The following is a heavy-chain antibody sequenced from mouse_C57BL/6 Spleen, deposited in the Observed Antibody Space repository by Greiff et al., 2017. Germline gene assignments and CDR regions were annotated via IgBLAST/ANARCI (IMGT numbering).Heavy chain of an antibody. CDR3: ARNYYGSSYEGSMDY. Sequence: QVQLKQSGPGLVAPSQSLSITCTVSGFSLTSYGVHWVRQPPGKGLEWLVVIWSDGSPTYNSALKSRLSISKDNSKSQVFLKMNSLQTDDTAMYYCARNYYGSSYEGSMDYWGQGTSVTVSS. J-gene: IGHJ4*01. CDR1: GFSLTSYG. CDR2: IWSDGSP. V-gene: IGHV2-6*02. D-gene: IGHD1-1*01.